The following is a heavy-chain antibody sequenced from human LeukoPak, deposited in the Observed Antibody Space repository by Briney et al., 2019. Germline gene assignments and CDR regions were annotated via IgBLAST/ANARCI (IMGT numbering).Heavy chain of an antibody. D-gene: IGHD4-17*01. J-gene: IGHJ4*02. V-gene: IGHV1-18*01. CDR3: ARHPLSTVTFDY. Sequence: GASVKVSCKASGYTFTSYGISWVRQAPGQGLEWMGWISAYNGNTNYAQKPQGRVTMTTDTSTGTAYMELRSLRSDDTAVYYCARHPLSTVTFDYWGQGTLVTVSS. CDR2: ISAYNGNT. CDR1: GYTFTSYG.